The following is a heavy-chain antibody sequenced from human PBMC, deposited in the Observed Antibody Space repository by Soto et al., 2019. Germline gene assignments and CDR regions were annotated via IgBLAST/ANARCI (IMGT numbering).Heavy chain of an antibody. CDR3: ARSQGGSSSLDIYCYYYYGMDV. CDR1: GGTFSSYA. V-gene: IGHV1-69*01. D-gene: IGHD2-15*01. Sequence: QVQLVQSGAEVKKPGSSVKVSCKAPGGTFSSYAISWVRQAPGQGLEWMGGIIPIFGAAKYAQKFQGRVTITADESTSTGYMDLSSLRSEDTAVYYWARSQGGSSSLDIYCYYYYGMDVWGQGTTVTVSS. CDR2: IIPIFGAA. J-gene: IGHJ6*02.